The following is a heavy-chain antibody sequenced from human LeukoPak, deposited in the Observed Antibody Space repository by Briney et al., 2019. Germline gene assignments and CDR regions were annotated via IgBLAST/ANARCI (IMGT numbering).Heavy chain of an antibody. CDR2: INTNTGNP. V-gene: IGHV7-4-1*02. CDR3: ARGFNPLTIGSVVVAATKRRYFDY. Sequence: ASVTVSCKASGYTFTSYAMNWVRQAPGQGLEWMGWINTNTGNPAYAQGFPGRFVFSLDTSVSTAYLQISSLKAEDTAVYYCARGFNPLTIGSVVVAATKRRYFDYWGQGTLVTVSS. D-gene: IGHD2-15*01. CDR1: GYTFTSYA. J-gene: IGHJ4*02.